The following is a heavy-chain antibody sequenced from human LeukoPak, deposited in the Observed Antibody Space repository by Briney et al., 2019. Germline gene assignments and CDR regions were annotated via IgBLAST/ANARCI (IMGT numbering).Heavy chain of an antibody. CDR2: IYYSGST. CDR3: ARESDSSGEFDY. V-gene: IGHV4-30-4*08. CDR1: GGSISSGDYC. J-gene: IGHJ4*02. Sequence: TSQTLSLTCTVSGGSISSGDYCWSWIRQPPGKGLEWIGYIYYSGSTYYNPSLKSRVTISVDTSKNQFSLKLGSVTAADTAVYYCARESDSSGEFDYWGQGTLVTVSS. D-gene: IGHD3-22*01.